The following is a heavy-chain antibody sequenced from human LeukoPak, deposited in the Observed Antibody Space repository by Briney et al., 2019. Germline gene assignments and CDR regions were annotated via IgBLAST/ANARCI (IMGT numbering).Heavy chain of an antibody. V-gene: IGHV3-30*09. CDR1: GFSFSSYS. Sequence: PGGSLRLSCAASGFSFSSYSIHWVRQAPGKGLEWVAVISSDGNSKNFALSVKGRFAISRDNSKNTLFLQMNNLRSEDTALYYCESPTADYPFLYYFDSWGQGTLVTVSS. J-gene: IGHJ4*02. D-gene: IGHD5-12*01. CDR3: ESPTADYPFLYYFDS. CDR2: ISSDGNSK.